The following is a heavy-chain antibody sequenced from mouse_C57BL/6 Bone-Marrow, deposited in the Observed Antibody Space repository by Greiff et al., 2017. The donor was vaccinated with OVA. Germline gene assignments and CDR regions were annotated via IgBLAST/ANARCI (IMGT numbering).Heavy chain of an antibody. J-gene: IGHJ3*01. CDR2: IYPGSGNT. Sequence: VKLMESGAELVRPGASVKLSCKASGYTFTDYYINWVKQRPGQGLEWIARIYPGSGNTYYNEKFKGKATLTAEKSSSTAYMQLSSLTSEDSAVYFCARCGYYSGWFAYWGQGTLVTVSA. CDR1: GYTFTDYY. CDR3: ARCGYYSGWFAY. D-gene: IGHD2-3*01. V-gene: IGHV1-76*01.